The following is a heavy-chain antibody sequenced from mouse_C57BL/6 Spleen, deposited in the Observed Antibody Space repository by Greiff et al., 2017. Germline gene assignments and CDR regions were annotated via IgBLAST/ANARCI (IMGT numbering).Heavy chain of an antibody. CDR2: IRNKANGYTT. J-gene: IGHJ4*01. D-gene: IGHD1-1*01. CDR3: ARYIYKDYGGAMDY. V-gene: IGHV7-3*01. Sequence: EVKLVESGGGLVQPGGSLSLSCAASGFTFTDYYMSWVRQPPGKALEWLGFIRNKANGYTTEYSASVKGRFTISRDNSQSILYLQMNALRAEDSATYYCARYIYKDYGGAMDYWVKEPQSPSPQ. CDR1: GFTFTDYY.